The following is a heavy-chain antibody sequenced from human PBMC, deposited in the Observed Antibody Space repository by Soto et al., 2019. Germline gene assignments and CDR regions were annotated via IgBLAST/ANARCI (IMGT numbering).Heavy chain of an antibody. Sequence: SVKVSCKASGFTFTSSAVHWVRQARGQRLEWIGWIVVGSGNTNYAQKFQERVTITRDMSTSTAYMELSSLRSEDTAVYYCAADKSTLHYYYYGMDVWGQGTTVTVSS. CDR2: IVVGSGNT. V-gene: IGHV1-58*01. CDR3: AADKSTLHYYYYGMDV. CDR1: GFTFTSSA. J-gene: IGHJ6*02.